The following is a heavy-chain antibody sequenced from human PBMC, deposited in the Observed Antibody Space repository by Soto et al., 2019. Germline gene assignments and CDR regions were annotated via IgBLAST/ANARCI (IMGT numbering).Heavy chain of an antibody. CDR2: IYNSGTI. Sequence: QVQLQESGPGLVKPSQTLSLTCTVSGDSISSGNYYWNWIRQHPGKGLEWIGYIYNSGTIRYNPSLSLKSRVSLSGDTSKNQFSLNLISVTAADTAVYYCARDRGFGMDVWGQGTTVTVSS. J-gene: IGHJ6*02. CDR1: GDSISSGNYY. CDR3: ARDRGFGMDV. V-gene: IGHV4-31*03.